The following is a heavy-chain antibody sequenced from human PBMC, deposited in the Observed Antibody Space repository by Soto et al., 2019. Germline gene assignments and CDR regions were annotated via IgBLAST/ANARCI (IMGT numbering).Heavy chain of an antibody. CDR3: ARTMVGARAGYFDY. Sequence: PSETLSLTCTVSGGSVSSGSYYWSCIRQPPGKGLEWIGYIYYSGSTNYNPSLKSRVTISVDTSKNQFSLKLSSVTAADTAVYYCARTMVGARAGYFDYWGRGTLVTVSS. D-gene: IGHD1-26*01. J-gene: IGHJ4*02. CDR2: IYYSGST. V-gene: IGHV4-61*01. CDR1: GGSVSSGSYY.